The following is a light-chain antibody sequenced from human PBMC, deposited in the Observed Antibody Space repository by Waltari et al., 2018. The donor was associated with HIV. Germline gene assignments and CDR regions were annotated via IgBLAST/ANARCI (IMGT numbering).Light chain of an antibody. CDR3: CSYAGSSTWV. Sequence: QSALTQPASVSGSPGQSITISCTGTSSDVGSYNLVSWYQQHPGKGPKLVIYEGSKRPSGVSKRFAGSNSGNTASLTISGLQAEDEADYYCCSYAGSSTWVFGGGTKLTFL. CDR1: SSDVGSYNL. CDR2: EGS. V-gene: IGLV2-23*01. J-gene: IGLJ3*02.